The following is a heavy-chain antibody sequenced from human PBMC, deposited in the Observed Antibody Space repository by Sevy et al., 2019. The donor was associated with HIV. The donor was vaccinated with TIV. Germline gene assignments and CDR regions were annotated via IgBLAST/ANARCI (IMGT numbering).Heavy chain of an antibody. V-gene: IGHV3-30-3*01. J-gene: IGHJ6*02. D-gene: IGHD5-18*01. CDR2: ISYDGSNK. Sequence: GGSLRLSYAASGFTFSSYAMHWVRQAPGKGLEWVAVISYDGSNKYYADSVKGRFTISRDNSKNTLYLQMNSLRAEDTAVYYCARGIQLWLRPNYYYYGMDVWGQGTTVTVSS. CDR1: GFTFSSYA. CDR3: ARGIQLWLRPNYYYYGMDV.